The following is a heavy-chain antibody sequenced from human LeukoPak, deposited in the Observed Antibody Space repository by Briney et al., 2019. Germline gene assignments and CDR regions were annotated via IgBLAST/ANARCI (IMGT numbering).Heavy chain of an antibody. V-gene: IGHV3-23*01. CDR1: GFTFSNYW. CDR2: FSGSGAGT. J-gene: IGHJ4*02. CDR3: ATQYGSSWRDYFDY. Sequence: PGGSLRLSCAASGFTFSNYWMHWVRQAPGKGLGWVSAFSGSGAGTYSADSVKGRFTVSRDNSKNTLYLQMNNLRAEDTAVYYCATQYGSSWRDYFDYWGQGTLVTVSS. D-gene: IGHD6-13*01.